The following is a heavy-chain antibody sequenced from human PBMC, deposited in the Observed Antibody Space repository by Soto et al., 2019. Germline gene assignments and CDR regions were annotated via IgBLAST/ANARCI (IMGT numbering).Heavy chain of an antibody. V-gene: IGHV1-2*04. J-gene: IGHJ6*02. CDR3: ARGDSTDCSNGVCSFFYNHDMDV. CDR1: GYSFTDYH. D-gene: IGHD2-8*01. CDR2: INPKSGGT. Sequence: ASVKVSCKASGYSFTDYHIHWVRQAPGQGLEWLGRINPKSGGTSTAQKFQGWVTMTTDTSISTASMELTRLTSDDTAIYYCARGDSTDCSNGVCSFFYNHDMDVWGQGTSVTVSS.